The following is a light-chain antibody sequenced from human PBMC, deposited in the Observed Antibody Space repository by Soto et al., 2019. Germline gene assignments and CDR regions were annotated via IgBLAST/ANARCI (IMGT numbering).Light chain of an antibody. J-gene: IGLJ2*01. CDR1: TGPVTSDYY. CDR2: STT. CDR3: LLSYGAAVV. V-gene: IGLV7-43*01. Sequence: QTVVTQEPSLTVSPGGTVTLTCASSTGPVTSDYYPNWFQQKPGQAPRALIYSTTKKHSGTPARFSGSLLGGTAALTLSGVQHEDEADYYCLLSYGAAVVFGGGTKLTVL.